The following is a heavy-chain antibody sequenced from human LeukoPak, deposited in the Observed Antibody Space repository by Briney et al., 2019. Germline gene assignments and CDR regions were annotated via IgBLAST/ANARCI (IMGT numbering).Heavy chain of an antibody. Sequence: PSETLSLTCTVSGYSISSGYYWGWIRQPPGKGLEWIGSIYHSGSTYYNPSLKSRVTISVDTSKNQFSLKLSSVTAADTAVYYCARSGSYYLLDAFDIWGQGTMVTVSS. CDR3: ARSGSYYLLDAFDI. CDR1: GYSISSGYY. V-gene: IGHV4-38-2*02. D-gene: IGHD1-26*01. J-gene: IGHJ3*02. CDR2: IYHSGST.